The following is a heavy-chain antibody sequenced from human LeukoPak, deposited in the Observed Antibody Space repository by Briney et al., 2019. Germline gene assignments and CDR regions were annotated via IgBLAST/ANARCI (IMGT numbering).Heavy chain of an antibody. D-gene: IGHD3-22*01. Sequence: PSETLSLTCTVSGGSISSSSYYWGWIRQPPGKGLEWIGSISYSGSTYYNPSLKSRVTMSVDTSKNQFSLRLSSVTAADTAVYHCARHYYDSSDYYPYYFNHWGQGTLVTVSS. J-gene: IGHJ4*02. CDR3: ARHYYDSSDYYPYYFNH. CDR2: ISYSGST. CDR1: GGSISSSSYY. V-gene: IGHV4-39*01.